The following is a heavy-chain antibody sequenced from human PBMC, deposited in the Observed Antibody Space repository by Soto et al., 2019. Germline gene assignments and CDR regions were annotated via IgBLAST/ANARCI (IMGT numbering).Heavy chain of an antibody. CDR2: IIPIFGTA. CDR3: ARVRKRITIFGVFDY. V-gene: IGHV1-69*01. Sequence: QVQLVQSGAEVKKPGSSVKVSCKASGGTFSSYAISWVRQAPGQGLEWMGGIIPIFGTANYAQKFQGRVTITADESTSTAYMELCSLRSEDTAVYYCARVRKRITIFGVFDYWGQGTLVTVSS. CDR1: GGTFSSYA. J-gene: IGHJ4*02. D-gene: IGHD3-3*01.